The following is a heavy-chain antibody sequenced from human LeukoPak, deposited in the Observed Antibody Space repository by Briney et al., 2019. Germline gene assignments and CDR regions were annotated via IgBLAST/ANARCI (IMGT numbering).Heavy chain of an antibody. V-gene: IGHV3-74*01. D-gene: IGHD6-19*01. CDR3: ARVLVVAGTGAFDF. CDR2: INTDGSST. J-gene: IGHJ3*01. Sequence: GGSLRLSCAASGFTFSNYWMHWVRQAPGKGLVWVSRINTDGSSTIYADSVKGRFTISRGNAKNTLYLQMNSLRAEDTAVYYCARVLVVAGTGAFDFWGQGTMVTVSS. CDR1: GFTFSNYW.